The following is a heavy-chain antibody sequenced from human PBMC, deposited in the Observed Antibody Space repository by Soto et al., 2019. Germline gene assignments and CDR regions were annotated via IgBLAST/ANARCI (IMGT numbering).Heavy chain of an antibody. J-gene: IGHJ4*02. CDR2: IYYTGKT. Sequence: QVQLQESGPGLLKPSQTLSLTCTVSAGSISSDDHYWTWIRHPPGEGLEWIGNIYYTGKTNYKPSLESRLTISIDRPKNQFSLTLSSVTAADTAFYYCARDRASSPDYFDSWGQGTLVTVSS. CDR1: AGSISSDDHY. D-gene: IGHD3-10*01. V-gene: IGHV4-30-4*01. CDR3: ARDRASSPDYFDS.